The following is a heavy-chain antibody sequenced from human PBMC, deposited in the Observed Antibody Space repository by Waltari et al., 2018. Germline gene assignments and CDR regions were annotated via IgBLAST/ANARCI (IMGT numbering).Heavy chain of an antibody. Sequence: QVQLQESGPGLVKPSETLSLTCAVSGCSFSSYWWSWTRQPPGKGLEWIGEINGNSGSTNYNHSIKRRVTISKDASKNQFSLKLSSGTAADTAVYYCARPNLGGGWSEPWGYWGQGVLVTVSS. D-gene: IGHD6-19*01. CDR1: GCSFSSYW. J-gene: IGHJ4*02. CDR3: ARPNLGGGWSEPWGY. V-gene: IGHV4-59*12. CDR2: INGNSGST.